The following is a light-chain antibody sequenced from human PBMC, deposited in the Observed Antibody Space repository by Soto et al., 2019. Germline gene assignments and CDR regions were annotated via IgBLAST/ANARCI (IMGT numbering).Light chain of an antibody. CDR1: QSINYW. Sequence: DIQMTQSPSTLSASVGDRVTITCRASQSINYWLAWYQQKPGKAPELLIYDASSLQSGVPSRFSGTGSGTEFTLTISTLQPDDFATYYCHQYSTYLHTFGQGTKVDIX. CDR3: HQYSTYLHT. V-gene: IGKV1-5*01. J-gene: IGKJ2*01. CDR2: DAS.